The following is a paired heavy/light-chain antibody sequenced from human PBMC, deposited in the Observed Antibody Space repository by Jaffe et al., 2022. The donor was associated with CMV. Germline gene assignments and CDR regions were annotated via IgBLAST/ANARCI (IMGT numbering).Heavy chain of an antibody. J-gene: IGHJ3*02. D-gene: IGHD3-16*02. V-gene: IGHV3-11*06. CDR1: GFTFSDYY. Sequence: QVQLVESGGGLVKPGGSLRLSCAASGFTFSDYYMSWIRQAPGKGLEWVSYISSSSSYTNYADSVKGRFTISRDNAKNSLYLQMNSLRAEDTAVYYCARVGRHDDVWGSYRYDAFDIWGQGTMVTVSS. CDR3: ARVGRHDDVWGSYRYDAFDI. CDR2: ISSSSSYT.
Light chain of an antibody. CDR3: MQATQFPPWIT. Sequence: DIVMTQTPLSSPVTLGQPASISCRSSQSLVHSDGNTYLSWLQQRPGQPPRLLIYKISNRFSGVPDRFSGSGAGTDFTLKISRVEAEDVGVYYCMQATQFPPWITFGQGTRLEIK. CDR1: QSLVHSDGNTY. CDR2: KIS. J-gene: IGKJ5*01. V-gene: IGKV2-24*01.